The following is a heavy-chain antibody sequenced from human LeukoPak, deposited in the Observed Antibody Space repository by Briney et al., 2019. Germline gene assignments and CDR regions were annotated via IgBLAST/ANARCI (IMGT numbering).Heavy chain of an antibody. CDR1: GYTFTSYG. Sequence: ASVKVSCKASGYTFTSYGISWVRQAPGQGLEWMGWISAYNGNTNYAQKLQGRVTMTTDTSTSTAYMELRSLRSDDTAVCYCARDPYYYDSSGYHHWGQGTLVTVSS. CDR3: ARDPYYYDSSGYHH. D-gene: IGHD3-22*01. V-gene: IGHV1-18*01. J-gene: IGHJ5*02. CDR2: ISAYNGNT.